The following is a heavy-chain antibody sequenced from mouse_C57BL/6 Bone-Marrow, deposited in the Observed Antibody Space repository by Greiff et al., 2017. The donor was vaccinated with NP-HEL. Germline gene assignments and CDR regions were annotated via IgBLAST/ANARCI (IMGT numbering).Heavy chain of an antibody. D-gene: IGHD2-5*01. J-gene: IGHJ3*01. CDR1: GFTFSDYY. CDR2: ISNGGGST. Sequence: EVKLMESGGGLVQPGGSLKLSCAASGFTFSDYYMYWVRQTPEKRLEWVAYISNGGGSTYYPDTVKGRFTISRDNAKNTLYLQMSRLKSEDTAMYYCARPYSNYLFAYWGQGTLVTVSA. CDR3: ARPYSNYLFAY. V-gene: IGHV5-12*01.